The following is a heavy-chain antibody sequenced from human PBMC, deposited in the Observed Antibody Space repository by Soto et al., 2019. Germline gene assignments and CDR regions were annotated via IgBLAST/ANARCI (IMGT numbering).Heavy chain of an antibody. V-gene: IGHV3-23*01. D-gene: IGHD3-22*01. Sequence: PGGSLRLSCAASGFTFSSYAMSWVRQAPGKGLEWVSAISGSGGSTYYADSVKGRFTIPRDNSKNTLYLQMNSLRAEDTAVYYCAKVYYYDSSGYPTSGFDYWGQGTLVTVSS. J-gene: IGHJ4*02. CDR1: GFTFSSYA. CDR3: AKVYYYDSSGYPTSGFDY. CDR2: ISGSGGST.